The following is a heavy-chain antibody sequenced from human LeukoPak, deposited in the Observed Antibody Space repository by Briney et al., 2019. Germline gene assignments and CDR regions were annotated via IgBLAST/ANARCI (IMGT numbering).Heavy chain of an antibody. D-gene: IGHD3-22*01. Sequence: GGSLRLSCAASGFAFNSYAMSWVRQAPGKGLEWVSAMSGSGGSTYYADSVKGRFTISRDNSKNTLYLQMKSLRAEDTAVYYCAKDTLGSHYYDSSGYYYDYWGQGTLVTVSS. J-gene: IGHJ4*02. CDR2: MSGSGGST. CDR3: AKDTLGSHYYDSSGYYYDY. V-gene: IGHV3-23*01. CDR1: GFAFNSYA.